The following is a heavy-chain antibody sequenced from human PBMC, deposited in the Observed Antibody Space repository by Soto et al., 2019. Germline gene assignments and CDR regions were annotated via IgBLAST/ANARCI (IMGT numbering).Heavy chain of an antibody. CDR2: INPSGGST. CDR3: ARGTWDPNQVFGVVIPNWFDP. Sequence: ASVKVSCKASGYTFTSYYMHWVRQAPGQGLEWMGIINPSGGSTSYAQKFQGRVTMTRDTSTSTVYMELNSLRAEDTAVYYCARGTWDPNQVFGVVIPNWFDPWGQGTLVTVSS. D-gene: IGHD3-3*01. CDR1: GYTFTSYY. V-gene: IGHV1-46*01. J-gene: IGHJ5*02.